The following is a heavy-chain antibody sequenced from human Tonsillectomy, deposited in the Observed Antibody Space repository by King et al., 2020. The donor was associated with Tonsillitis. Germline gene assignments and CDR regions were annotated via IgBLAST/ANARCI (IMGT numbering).Heavy chain of an antibody. J-gene: IGHJ5*02. D-gene: IGHD3-22*01. V-gene: IGHV4-39*01. Sequence: LQLQESGPGLVKPSETLSLTCTVSGGSISSSSYYWGWIRQPPGKGLEWIGSIYYSGSTYYNPSLKSRVTISVDTSKNQFSLKLSSVTAADTAVYYCASQPYEMYYYDSSGIWFDPWGQGTLVTVSS. CDR3: ASQPYEMYYYDSSGIWFDP. CDR1: GGSISSSSYY. CDR2: IYYSGST.